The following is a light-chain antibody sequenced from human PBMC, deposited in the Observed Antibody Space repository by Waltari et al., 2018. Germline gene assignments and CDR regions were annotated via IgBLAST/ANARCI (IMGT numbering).Light chain of an antibody. CDR1: QSIRSS. Sequence: EIVMPHPPAFHSVTPKEQITIPCRASQSIRSSLHLYQQKPDQAPRLLIKYASQSSSGIPVRFSGSGSGTEFTLTINSLQSEDSATYYCHQSSSLPLTFGGGTKVEIK. CDR3: HQSSSLPLT. J-gene: IGKJ4*01. V-gene: IGKV6-21*01. CDR2: YAS.